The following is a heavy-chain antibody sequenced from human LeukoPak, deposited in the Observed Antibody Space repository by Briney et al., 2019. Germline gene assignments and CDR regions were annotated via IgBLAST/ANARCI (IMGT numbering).Heavy chain of an antibody. V-gene: IGHV3-7*03. CDR3: AKAPVTSCRGAYCYPFDS. Sequence: PGGSLRLSCAASGFTFSTYCMSWVRQAPGKGLEWVANINQYGSEKYYVDSVKGRFTISRDNAKNSLYLQMNSLRAEDAAVYFCAKAPVTSCRGAYCYPFDSWGQGTLVTVSS. CDR2: INQYGSEK. J-gene: IGHJ4*02. D-gene: IGHD2-21*01. CDR1: GFTFSTYC.